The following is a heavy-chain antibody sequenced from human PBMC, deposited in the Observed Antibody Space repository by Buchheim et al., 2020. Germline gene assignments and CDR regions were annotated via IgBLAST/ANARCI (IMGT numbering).Heavy chain of an antibody. CDR1: GLNFSTYG. Sequence: QVQLVESGGGVVQPGRSLRLSCVVSGLNFSTYGMDWVRQAPGKGLEWVALISYDGRNKFYADFVKGRFTISRDNSQNTLFLQMNSLRTEDTALYYCAKAITKIVDAIDYWGQGTL. V-gene: IGHV3-30*18. CDR2: ISYDGRNK. CDR3: AKAITKIVDAIDY. J-gene: IGHJ4*02. D-gene: IGHD3-22*01.